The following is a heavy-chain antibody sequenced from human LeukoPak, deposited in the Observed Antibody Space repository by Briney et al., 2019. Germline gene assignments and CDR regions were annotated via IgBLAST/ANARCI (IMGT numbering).Heavy chain of an antibody. CDR1: GYSFTNYW. Sequence: GESLKISWKSSGYSFTNYWIGWGRQMPGKSRECMGIIYPGDSDTRYSPSFEGQVTISADNSINTSYLQRSNRTASDTAMYYSARAISGSWYCWGQGTLVTVSS. D-gene: IGHD6-13*01. V-gene: IGHV5-51*01. J-gene: IGHJ4*02. CDR2: IYPGDSDT. CDR3: ARAISGSWYC.